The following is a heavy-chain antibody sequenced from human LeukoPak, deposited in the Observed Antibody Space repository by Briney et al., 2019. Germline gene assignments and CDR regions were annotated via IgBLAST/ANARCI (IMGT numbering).Heavy chain of an antibody. Sequence: PGRSLRLSCAASGFTFSTSGMHWVRQAPGKGLEWVAVIWFDGSNKHYADSVKGRFTISRDNSENTLYLQMNSLRAEDTAVYYCARGEGGSYYPDYWGQGTLVTVSS. D-gene: IGHD1-26*01. CDR1: GFTFSTSG. CDR2: IWFDGSNK. J-gene: IGHJ4*02. V-gene: IGHV3-33*01. CDR3: ARGEGGSYYPDY.